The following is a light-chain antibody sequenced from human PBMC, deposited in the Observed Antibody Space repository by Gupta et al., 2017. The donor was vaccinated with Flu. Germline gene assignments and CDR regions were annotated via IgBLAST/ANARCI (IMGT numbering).Light chain of an antibody. Sequence: QSARPRPASLPGSPGQPITISCTGTSSDVGSYNLVSWYQQHQANATQLMNYEGSKRPSGVSNRFSGTKSGTTASLTISGLQAEDAAYYCCCSDAGSSAFVFGGGTKLTVL. CDR2: EGS. CDR1: SSDVGSYNL. V-gene: IGLV2-23*01. CDR3: CSDAGSSAFV. J-gene: IGLJ3*02.